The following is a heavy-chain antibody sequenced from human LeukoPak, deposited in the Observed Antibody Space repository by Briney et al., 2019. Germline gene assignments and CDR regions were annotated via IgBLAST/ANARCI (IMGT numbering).Heavy chain of an antibody. CDR3: ARVVAAAGNNWFDP. V-gene: IGHV4-30-4*07. CDR2: IHDSGST. D-gene: IGHD6-13*01. CDR1: GGSISSGGYS. Sequence: SETLSLTCTVSGGSISSGGYSWTWIRQTPGKGLEWIAYIHDSGSTYYNPSLKSRVSISIDTSKNQFSLKLNSVTAADTAVYYCARVVAAAGNNWFDPWGQGTLVTVSS. J-gene: IGHJ5*02.